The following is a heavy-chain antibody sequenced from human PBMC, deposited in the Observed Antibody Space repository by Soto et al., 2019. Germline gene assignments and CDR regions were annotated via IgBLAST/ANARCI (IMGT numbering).Heavy chain of an antibody. CDR1: GYTFTNFA. D-gene: IGHD6-19*01. CDR3: ARVSGWYFLDY. Sequence: QVQLVQSGAEEKEPGASVKVFCKASGYTFTNFAMHWVRQAPGQRPEWMGWNNAGNGKTKYSQKFQGRVTITRDTSASTVYMELSSLRSEDTAVYYCARVSGWYFLDYWGQGTLVTVSS. J-gene: IGHJ4*02. CDR2: NNAGNGKT. V-gene: IGHV1-3*05.